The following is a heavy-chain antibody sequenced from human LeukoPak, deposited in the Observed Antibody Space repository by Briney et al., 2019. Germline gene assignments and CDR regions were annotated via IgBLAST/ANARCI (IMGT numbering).Heavy chain of an antibody. CDR3: ALYSSGLFDP. Sequence: GASVKVSCKASGYTFTGYYMHWVRQAPGQGLEYMGWINPNSGGTNYVQKFQGRVTMTRDTSISTAYMELSRLRSDDAAVYYCALYSSGLFDPWGQGTLVTVSS. CDR2: INPNSGGT. V-gene: IGHV1-2*02. J-gene: IGHJ5*02. D-gene: IGHD6-19*01. CDR1: GYTFTGYY.